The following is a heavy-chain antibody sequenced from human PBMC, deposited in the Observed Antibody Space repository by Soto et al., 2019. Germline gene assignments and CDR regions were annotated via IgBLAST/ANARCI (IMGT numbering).Heavy chain of an antibody. V-gene: IGHV3-23*01. CDR2: ISASGDDT. D-gene: IGHD6-19*01. J-gene: IGHJ5*02. Sequence: GGSLRLSCAASGFTFGSYAMGWVRQAPGKGLEWVSVISASGDDTYYADSVKGRFTISRDTSKNTMYLQMNSLRVEDTAVYYCARQQWLRGGWFDPWGQGTQVTVSS. CDR3: ARQQWLRGGWFDP. CDR1: GFTFGSYA.